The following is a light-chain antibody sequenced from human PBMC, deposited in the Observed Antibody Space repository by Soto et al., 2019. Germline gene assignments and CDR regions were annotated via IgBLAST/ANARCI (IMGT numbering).Light chain of an antibody. Sequence: DIVLTQSPDSLAVSLGERATINCKSSQSILFSSNNKNYLTWYQQKPGQPPKPLIYWASTRESGVPDRFSGTRSGTDFTLTISSLQAEDVAVYYCQQDYSTPVTFGGGTKVEIK. CDR3: QQDYSTPVT. CDR1: QSILFSSNNKNY. J-gene: IGKJ4*01. CDR2: WAS. V-gene: IGKV4-1*01.